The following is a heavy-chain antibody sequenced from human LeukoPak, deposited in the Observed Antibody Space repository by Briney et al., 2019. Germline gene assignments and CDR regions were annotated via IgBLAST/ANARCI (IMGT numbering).Heavy chain of an antibody. CDR1: GYTLTELS. Sequence: ASVKVSCKVSGYTLTELSMHWVRQAPGKGLEWMGGFDPEDGETIYAQKFQGRVTMTRDTSTSTVYMELSSLRSEDTAVYYCARDDILTGYVDYWGQGTLVTVSS. V-gene: IGHV1-24*01. D-gene: IGHD3-9*01. CDR2: FDPEDGET. J-gene: IGHJ4*02. CDR3: ARDDILTGYVDY.